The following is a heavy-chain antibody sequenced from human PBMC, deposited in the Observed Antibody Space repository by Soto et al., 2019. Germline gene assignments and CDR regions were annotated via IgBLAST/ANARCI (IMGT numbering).Heavy chain of an antibody. V-gene: IGHV1-24*01. D-gene: IGHD2-15*01. CDR3: ATNYCSGGSCYLGRGYYYYYGMDV. CDR1: GYTLTELS. CDR2: FDPEDGET. Sequence: ASVKVSCKVSGYTLTELSMHWVRQAPGKGLEWMGGFDPEDGETIYAQKFQGRVTMTEDTSTDTAYMELSSLRSEDTAVYYCATNYCSGGSCYLGRGYYYYYGMDVWGQGTTVTVSS. J-gene: IGHJ6*02.